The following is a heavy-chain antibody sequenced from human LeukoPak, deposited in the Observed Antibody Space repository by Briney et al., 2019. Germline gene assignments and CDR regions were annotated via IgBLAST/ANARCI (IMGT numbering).Heavy chain of an antibody. D-gene: IGHD1-26*01. V-gene: IGHV3-23*01. Sequence: GGSLRLSFAASGFTFRSFAMSWVRQAPGKGLEWVSAISGSGGSTYYADSVKGRFTISRDSSKNTLYLQMNSLRAEDTAVYYCAKFGGIVGAAFDYWGQGTLVTVSS. CDR1: GFTFRSFA. CDR3: AKFGGIVGAAFDY. J-gene: IGHJ4*02. CDR2: ISGSGGST.